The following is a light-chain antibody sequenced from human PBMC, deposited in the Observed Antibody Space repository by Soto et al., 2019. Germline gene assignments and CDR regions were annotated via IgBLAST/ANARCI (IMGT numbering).Light chain of an antibody. CDR3: HHRSNWPGT. J-gene: IGKJ1*01. V-gene: IGKV3-11*01. Sequence: VLTQSPAPLSLSPGERATLSCRASQSVFTYLAWYQQRPGQAPRLLIYDVSDRATGTPARFTGSGSGTDFTLTISSLEPEDVAMYYCHHRSNWPGTFGQGTKVDI. CDR2: DVS. CDR1: QSVFTY.